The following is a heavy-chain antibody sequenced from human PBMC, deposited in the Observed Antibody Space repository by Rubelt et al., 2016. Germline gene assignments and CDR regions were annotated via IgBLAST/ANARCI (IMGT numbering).Heavy chain of an antibody. CDR1: GYTFTTYG. CDR2: ISAYNGKT. J-gene: IGHJ4*02. D-gene: IGHD1-26*01. CDR3: AREAYSGRYPLIDY. Sequence: QVQLVQSGAEVKKPGASVKVSCKASGYTFTTYGINWVRQAPGQGLEWMGWISAYNGKTNHAQKLQGRVTMTTDTATSTAYMELRSLRSDDTAVYYCAREAYSGRYPLIDYWGQGTLVTVSS. V-gene: IGHV1-18*01.